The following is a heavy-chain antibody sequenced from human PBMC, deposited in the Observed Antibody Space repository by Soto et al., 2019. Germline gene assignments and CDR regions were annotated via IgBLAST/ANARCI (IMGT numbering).Heavy chain of an antibody. J-gene: IGHJ4*02. D-gene: IGHD1-1*01. CDR2: ISSSSSYI. Sequence: GGSLRLSCAASGFTFSSYSMNWVRQAPGKGLEWVSSISSSSSYIYYADSVKGRFTISRDNAKNSLYLQMNSLRAEDTAVYYCARSGTTGYFDYWGQGTLVTVSS. CDR3: ARSGTTGYFDY. CDR1: GFTFSSYS. V-gene: IGHV3-21*01.